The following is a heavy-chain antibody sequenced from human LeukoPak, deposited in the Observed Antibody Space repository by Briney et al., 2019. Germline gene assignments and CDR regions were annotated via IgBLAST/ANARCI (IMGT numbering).Heavy chain of an antibody. CDR1: GGSISSGGYY. CDR3: ASRASSGWYWVDY. D-gene: IGHD6-19*01. J-gene: IGHJ4*02. CDR2: IYYSGST. Sequence: PSETLSLTCTVSGGSISSGGYYWGWIRQHPGKGLEWIGYIYYSGSTYYNPSLKSRVTISVDTSKNQFSLKLSSVTAADTAVYYCASRASSGWYWVDYWGQGTLVTVSS. V-gene: IGHV4-31*03.